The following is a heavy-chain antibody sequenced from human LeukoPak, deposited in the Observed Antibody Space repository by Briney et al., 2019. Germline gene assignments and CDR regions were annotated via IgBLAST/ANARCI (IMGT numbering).Heavy chain of an antibody. V-gene: IGHV4-59*01. CDR2: IYYSGST. Sequence: SETLSLTCTVSGDSISSYYWSWIRQPPGKGLEWIGYIYYSGSTNYNPSLKSRVTISVDTSKNQFSLKLSSVTAADTAVYYCARGWDGDSNWFDPWGQGTLVTVSS. D-gene: IGHD4-17*01. J-gene: IGHJ5*02. CDR3: ARGWDGDSNWFDP. CDR1: GDSISSYY.